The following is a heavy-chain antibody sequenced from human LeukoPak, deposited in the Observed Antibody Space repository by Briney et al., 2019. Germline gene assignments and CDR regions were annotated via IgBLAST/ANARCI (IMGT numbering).Heavy chain of an antibody. CDR3: AKDRLGAKAFDY. D-gene: IGHD1-26*01. CDR1: GFTFSSYA. CDR2: IIGSGRST. J-gene: IGHJ4*02. V-gene: IGHV3-23*01. Sequence: GGPLRLSCAASGFTFSSYAMSWVRQAPGKAVEWVSAIIGSGRSTYYADSVKGRFTISRDNSKYTLYLQMNSLRAEDTAVYYGAKDRLGAKAFDYWVQGSMVSV.